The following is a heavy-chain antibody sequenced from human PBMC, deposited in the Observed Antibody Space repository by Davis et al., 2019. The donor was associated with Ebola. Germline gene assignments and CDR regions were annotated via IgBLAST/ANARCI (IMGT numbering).Heavy chain of an antibody. V-gene: IGHV4-4*02. CDR1: GGSISSSSW. D-gene: IGHD4-17*01. J-gene: IGHJ4*02. CDR2: IYHSGST. CDR3: ASDRDGDYHFDY. Sequence: SETLSLTCTVSGGSISSSSWWSWVRQPPGKGLEWIGEIYHSGSTNYNPSLKSRVTISVDKSKNQFSLKLSSVTAADTAVYYCASDRDGDYHFDYWGQGTLVTVSS.